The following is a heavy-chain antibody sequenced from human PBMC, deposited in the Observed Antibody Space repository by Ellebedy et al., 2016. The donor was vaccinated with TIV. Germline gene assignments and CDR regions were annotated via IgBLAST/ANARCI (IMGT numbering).Heavy chain of an antibody. Sequence: SETLSLTXAVYGGSFSDYYWSWIRQPPGRGLEWIGESDHSGSANHNPSLKSRLTMSVDTSRNQFSRKLSSVTAADTAVYYCARGRRTYHNVLTGYYKYWGQGALVTVSS. CDR1: GGSFSDYY. D-gene: IGHD3-9*01. V-gene: IGHV4-34*01. J-gene: IGHJ4*02. CDR2: SDHSGSA. CDR3: ARGRRTYHNVLTGYYKY.